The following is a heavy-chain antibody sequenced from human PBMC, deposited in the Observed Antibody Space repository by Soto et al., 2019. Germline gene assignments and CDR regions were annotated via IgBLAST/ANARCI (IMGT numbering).Heavy chain of an antibody. D-gene: IGHD3-9*01. Sequence: EVQLVESGGGLVQPGGSLKLSCAASGFTFTDSSMHWVRQPSGKGLEWVGRISNEPNFCAIAYAASVKGRFTISRDVSKKTAYLQMDSLETGDTALYYCRSVNLTATADFFDYWGRGTLVTVSS. V-gene: IGHV3-73*02. CDR2: ISNEPNFCAI. CDR3: RSVNLTATADFFDY. J-gene: IGHJ4*02. CDR1: GFTFTDSS.